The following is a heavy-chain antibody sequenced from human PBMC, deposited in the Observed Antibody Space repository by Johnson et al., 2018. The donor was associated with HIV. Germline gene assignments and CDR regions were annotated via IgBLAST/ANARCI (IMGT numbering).Heavy chain of an antibody. CDR2: INWNSGSI. Sequence: VQLVESGGGLVQPGRSLRLSCAASGFTFDDYAMHWVRQAPGKGLEWVSGINWNSGSIGYADSVKGRFTISRDNAKNSLYLQMNSLRAEDTALYYCATDSLELATRPGGFDIWGQGTVVTVSS. J-gene: IGHJ3*02. CDR3: ATDSLELATRPGGFDI. D-gene: IGHD6-6*01. CDR1: GFTFDDYA. V-gene: IGHV3-9*01.